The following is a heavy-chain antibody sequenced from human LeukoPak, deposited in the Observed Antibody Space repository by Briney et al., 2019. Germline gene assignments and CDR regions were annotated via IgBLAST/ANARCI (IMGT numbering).Heavy chain of an antibody. J-gene: IGHJ4*02. CDR3: ARESLGRSGYYRDY. CDR2: ISSSGSYI. CDR1: GFTFSNYS. V-gene: IGHV3-21*01. Sequence: GGSLRLSCAASGFTFSNYSMNWVRQAPGKGLEWVSSISSSGSYIYYADSVKGRFTISRDNAKNSLSLQMNSLRAEDTAVYYCARESLGRSGYYRDYWGQGTLVTVSS. D-gene: IGHD3-22*01.